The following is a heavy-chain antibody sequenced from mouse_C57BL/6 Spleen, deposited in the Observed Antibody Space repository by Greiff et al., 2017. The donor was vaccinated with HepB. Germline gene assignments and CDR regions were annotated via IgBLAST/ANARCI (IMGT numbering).Heavy chain of an antibody. V-gene: IGHV1-76*01. CDR2: IYPGSGNT. Sequence: VQLQQSGAELVRPGASVKLSCKASGYTFTDYYINWVKQRPGQGLEWIARIYPGSGNTYYNEKFKGKATLTAEKASSTAYMQLSSLTSEDSAVYFCAREENYGGYSWFAYWGQGTLATVSA. CDR1: GYTFTDYY. J-gene: IGHJ3*01. D-gene: IGHD2-3*01. CDR3: AREENYGGYSWFAY.